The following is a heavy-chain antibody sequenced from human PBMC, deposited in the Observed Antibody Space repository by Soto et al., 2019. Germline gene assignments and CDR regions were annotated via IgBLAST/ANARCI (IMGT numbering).Heavy chain of an antibody. CDR1: GVIVSANY. J-gene: IGHJ4*02. V-gene: IGHV3-53*01. Sequence: EVKLVESGGGLIQPGGSLRLSCAASGVIVSANYMSWVRQAPGRGLEWVSVISKGGSTYYADSVKSRFTISSDTGKNTVYLQMNSLRPEDTAVYYCAGESGSISARRFLDSWGQGTLVTVSS. CDR2: ISKGGST. CDR3: AGESGSISARRFLDS. D-gene: IGHD6-6*01.